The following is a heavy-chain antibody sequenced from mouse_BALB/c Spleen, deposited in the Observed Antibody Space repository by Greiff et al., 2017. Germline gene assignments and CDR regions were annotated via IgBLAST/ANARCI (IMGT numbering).Heavy chain of an antibody. D-gene: IGHD2-14*01. CDR1: GFTFSSFG. CDR3: ARGVRGDDYAMDY. V-gene: IGHV5-17*02. J-gene: IGHJ4*01. Sequence: EVKVVESGGGLVQPGGSRKLSCAASGFTFSSFGMHWVRQAPEKGLEWVAYISSGSSTIYYADTVKGRFTISRDNPKNTLFLQMTSLRSEDTAMYYCARGVRGDDYAMDYWGQGTSVTVSS. CDR2: ISSGSSTI.